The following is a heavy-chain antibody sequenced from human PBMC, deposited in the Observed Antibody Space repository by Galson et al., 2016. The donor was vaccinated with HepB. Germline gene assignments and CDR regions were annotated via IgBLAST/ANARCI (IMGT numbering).Heavy chain of an antibody. CDR2: ISSSSTYI. V-gene: IGHV3-21*03. CDR3: ARYSAY. D-gene: IGHD2-21*01. CDR1: GFTFTRYS. J-gene: IGHJ4*02. Sequence: LRLSCATSGFTFTRYSMYWVRQAPGKGLEWISSISSSSTYIYYADSVKGRFTVSRDNAATALYWQMNNLRVEDTGVYYCARYSAYWGQGTLVTVSS.